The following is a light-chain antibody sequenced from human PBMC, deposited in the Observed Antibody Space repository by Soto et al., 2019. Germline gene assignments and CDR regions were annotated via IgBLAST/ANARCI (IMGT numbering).Light chain of an antibody. CDR3: QQHGSSPYMYT. V-gene: IGKV3-20*01. CDR1: QSVSTSY. J-gene: IGKJ2*01. CDR2: AAS. Sequence: EMVLTQSPGTLSLSPGDSATLSCRTSQSVSTSYLAWYQQKRGQAPRLLIYAASSRATGIPDRFSGSGSGADFTLTISRLEPEDSAVYYCQQHGSSPYMYTFGQGTNLEI.